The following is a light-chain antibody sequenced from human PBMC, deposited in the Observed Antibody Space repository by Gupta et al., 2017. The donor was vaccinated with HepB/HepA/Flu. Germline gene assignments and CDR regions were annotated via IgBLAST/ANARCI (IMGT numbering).Light chain of an antibody. Sequence: EIVITQSPATLSVSPGERATLSCRASQSVSSNFDWYQQKPGQAPRLLIYGASTRATGIPARFSGSGSGTEFTLTISSLQSEDFAVYYCQQYDNWPPWTFGQGTKVEIK. CDR3: QQYDNWPPWT. CDR2: GAS. V-gene: IGKV3-15*01. J-gene: IGKJ1*01. CDR1: QSVSSN.